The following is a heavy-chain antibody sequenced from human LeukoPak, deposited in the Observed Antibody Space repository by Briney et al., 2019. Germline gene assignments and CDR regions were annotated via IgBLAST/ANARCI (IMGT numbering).Heavy chain of an antibody. J-gene: IGHJ6*03. D-gene: IGHD2-2*01. CDR2: ISAYDGNT. V-gene: IGHV1-18*01. CDR1: GYTFTSYG. CDR3: ARLPYCSSTSCYPVRYYYMDV. Sequence: ASVKVSCKASGYTFTSYGISWVRQAPGQGLEWMGWISAYDGNTNYAQKLQGRVTMTTDTSTSTAYMELRSLRSDDTAVYYCARLPYCSSTSCYPVRYYYMDVWGKGTTVTVSS.